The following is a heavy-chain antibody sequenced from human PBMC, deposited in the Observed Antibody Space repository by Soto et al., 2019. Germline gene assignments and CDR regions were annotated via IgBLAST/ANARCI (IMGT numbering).Heavy chain of an antibody. Sequence: SETLSLTCTVSGGSISSSSYYWGWIRQPPGKGLEWIGSIYYSGSTYYNPSLKGRVTISVDTFKNQFSLKLSSVTAADTAVYYCASQTGGTFDYWGQGTPVTVSS. D-gene: IGHD7-27*01. CDR3: ASQTGGTFDY. J-gene: IGHJ4*02. V-gene: IGHV4-39*01. CDR2: IYYSGST. CDR1: GGSISSSSYY.